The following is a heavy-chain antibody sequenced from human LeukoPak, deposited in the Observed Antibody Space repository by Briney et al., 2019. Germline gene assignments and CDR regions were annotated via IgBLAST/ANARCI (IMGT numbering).Heavy chain of an antibody. CDR3: AKDTFYDFGYFDP. CDR2: ISGRGERT. V-gene: IGHV3-23*01. D-gene: IGHD4-17*01. CDR1: GFTFINYA. J-gene: IGHJ5*02. Sequence: GGSLRLSCTASGFTFINYAMSWVRQAPGKGLEWVTAISGRGERTCYVDSVKGRFTISRDTFNNTVYLQMNSLRAEDTAVYYCAKDTFYDFGYFDPWGQGTLVTVSS.